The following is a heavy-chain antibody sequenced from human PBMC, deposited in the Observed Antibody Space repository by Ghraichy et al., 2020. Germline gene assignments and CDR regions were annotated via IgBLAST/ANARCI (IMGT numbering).Heavy chain of an antibody. V-gene: IGHV6-1*01. CDR2: TYYRSKWYT. Sequence: SQTLSLTCAISGDSVSSNSAAWNWIRQSPSRGLEWLGRTYYRSKWYTDYALSVKSRITITPDTSKSQFSLQLNSVTPEDTAVYYCAREYSSGWKNFDYWGQGTLVTVSS. D-gene: IGHD6-19*01. CDR3: AREYSSGWKNFDY. CDR1: GDSVSSNSAA. J-gene: IGHJ4*02.